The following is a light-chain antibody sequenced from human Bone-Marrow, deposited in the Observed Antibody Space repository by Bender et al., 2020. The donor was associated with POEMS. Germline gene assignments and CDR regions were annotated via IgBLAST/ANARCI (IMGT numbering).Light chain of an antibody. CDR2: EGS. J-gene: IGLJ1*01. V-gene: IGLV2-23*01. CDR1: SSDIGGYDY. Sequence: QSALTQPPSASGSPGQSVTISCTGTSSDIGGYDYVSWYQQHPGKAPKLMIYEGSKRPSGVSNRFSGSKSDNTASLTISGLQAEDEADYYCCSYAGSSTYVFGTGTKVTVL. CDR3: CSYAGSSTYV.